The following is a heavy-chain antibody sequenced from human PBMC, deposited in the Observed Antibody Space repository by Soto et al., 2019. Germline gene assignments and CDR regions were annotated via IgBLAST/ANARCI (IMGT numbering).Heavy chain of an antibody. CDR2: ISAYNGDT. J-gene: IGHJ5*02. CDR1: GYTFTSYG. CDR3: ARGCSGRDADWVKL. V-gene: IGHV1-18*01. D-gene: IGHD2-15*01. Sequence: ASVKVSCKAFGYTFTSYGISWVRQAPGQGLEWMGWISAYNGDTNYAQKLQGRVTMTTDTSASTAYVELSSMRSADTAMYYRARGCSGRDADWVKLWGEGILVTVSA.